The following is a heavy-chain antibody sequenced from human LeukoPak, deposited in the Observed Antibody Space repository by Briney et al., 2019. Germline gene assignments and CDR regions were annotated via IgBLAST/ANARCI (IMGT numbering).Heavy chain of an antibody. CDR1: GFTFSSYA. V-gene: IGHV3-30*04. D-gene: IGHD6-13*01. Sequence: PGRSLRLSCAASGFTFSSYAMHWVRQAPGKGLEWVAVISYDGSNRYYADSVKGRFTISRDNSKNTLYLQMNSLRAEDTAVYYCARDGAAAGLGNVFDIWGQGTKVTVSS. J-gene: IGHJ3*02. CDR2: ISYDGSNR. CDR3: ARDGAAAGLGNVFDI.